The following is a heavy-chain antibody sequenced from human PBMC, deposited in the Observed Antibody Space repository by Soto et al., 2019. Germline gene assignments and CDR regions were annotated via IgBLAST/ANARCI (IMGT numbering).Heavy chain of an antibody. CDR3: ARADDYGDASFDY. D-gene: IGHD4-17*01. J-gene: IGHJ4*02. Sequence: SVKVSCKASGGTFSSYTISWVRQAPGQGLEWMGRIIPILGIANYAQKFQGRVTITADKSTSTAYMELSSLRSEDTAVYYCARADDYGDASFDYWGQGTLVTVSS. CDR1: GGTFSSYT. V-gene: IGHV1-69*02. CDR2: IIPILGIA.